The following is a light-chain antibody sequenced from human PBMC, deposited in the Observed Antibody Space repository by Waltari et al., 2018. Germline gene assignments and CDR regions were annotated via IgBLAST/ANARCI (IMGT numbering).Light chain of an antibody. CDR1: QNSYSS. Sequence: DIQMTQSPSSLSASLGDRVTITCRASQNSYSSLNWYQQKPGKAPKLLIFAATSLQSGVPSSFSGSGSGTDFTLTISSLQPEDFATYYCQQSYNSPRTFGQGTKVEI. V-gene: IGKV1-39*01. CDR2: AAT. CDR3: QQSYNSPRT. J-gene: IGKJ1*01.